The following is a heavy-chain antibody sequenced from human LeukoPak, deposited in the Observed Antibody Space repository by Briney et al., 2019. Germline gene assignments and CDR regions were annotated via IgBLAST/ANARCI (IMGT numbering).Heavy chain of an antibody. D-gene: IGHD2-2*01. CDR3: AREAVVPAAIVGPFDY. J-gene: IGHJ4*02. Sequence: SVKVSCKASGGTFSSYTISWVRQAPGQGLEWMGRIIPILGIANYAQKFQGRVTITADKSTSTAYMELSSLGSEDTAVYYCAREAVVPAAIVGPFDYWGQGTLVTVSS. CDR2: IIPILGIA. V-gene: IGHV1-69*04. CDR1: GGTFSSYT.